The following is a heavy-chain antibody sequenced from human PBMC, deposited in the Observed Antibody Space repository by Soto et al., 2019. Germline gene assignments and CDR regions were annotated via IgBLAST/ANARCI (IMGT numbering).Heavy chain of an antibody. Sequence: SVKVSCKASGGNFSSYAISWVRQAPGQGLEWVGGIIPIVGTANYAQKFQGRVTITADKSTSTAYMELSRLRSEDTAVYYCARTNCGGDCYQYYYYGMDVWGQGTTVTVSS. CDR2: IIPIVGTA. J-gene: IGHJ6*02. CDR3: ARTNCGGDCYQYYYYGMDV. V-gene: IGHV1-69*06. CDR1: GGNFSSYA. D-gene: IGHD2-21*02.